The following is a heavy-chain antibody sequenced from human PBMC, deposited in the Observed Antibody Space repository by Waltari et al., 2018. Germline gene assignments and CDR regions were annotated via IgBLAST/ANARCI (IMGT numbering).Heavy chain of an antibody. CDR2: IWLDGSNK. D-gene: IGHD3-22*01. CDR3: ARPYYYDSSGYYSPGYFDL. J-gene: IGHJ2*01. CDR1: GFTFSSYG. Sequence: QVQLVESGGGVVQPGRSLRLSCAASGFTFSSYGMHWVRQAPGKGLEWVAVIWLDGSNKYCADSVKGRFTISRDNSKNTLYLQMNSLRAEDTDVYYCARPYYYDSSGYYSPGYFDLWGRGTLVTVSS. V-gene: IGHV3-33*01.